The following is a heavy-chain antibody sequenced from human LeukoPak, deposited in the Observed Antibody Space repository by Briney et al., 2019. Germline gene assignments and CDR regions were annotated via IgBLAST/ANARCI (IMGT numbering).Heavy chain of an antibody. D-gene: IGHD3-3*01. CDR3: ARRRWALRFLEWVD. Sequence: PSETLSLTCTVSGGSISSYYWSWIRQPPGKGLEWIGYIYYSGSTNYNPSLKSRVTISVDTSKNQFSLKLSSVTAADTAVYYCARRRWALRFLEWVDRGQGTLVTVSS. V-gene: IGHV4-59*12. J-gene: IGHJ4*02. CDR1: GGSISSYY. CDR2: IYYSGST.